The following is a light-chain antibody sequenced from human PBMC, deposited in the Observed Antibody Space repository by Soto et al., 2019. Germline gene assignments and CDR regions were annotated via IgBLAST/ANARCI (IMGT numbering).Light chain of an antibody. CDR3: QLYGSSPLYT. CDR2: GAS. V-gene: IGKV3-20*01. CDR1: QSVSSTY. J-gene: IGKJ2*01. Sequence: EIVLTQSPGTLSLSPGERATLSCRASQSVSSTYFAWYQQKPGQTPRLLVSGASSRATDIPARFSGSGSGTDFSLTISRLEPEDFAVYYCQLYGSSPLYTFGQGTKLEIK.